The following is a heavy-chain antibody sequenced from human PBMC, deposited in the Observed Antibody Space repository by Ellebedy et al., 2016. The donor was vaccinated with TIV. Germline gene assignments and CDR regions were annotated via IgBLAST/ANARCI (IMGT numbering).Heavy chain of an antibody. CDR1: GGTFSSYA. D-gene: IGHD3-9*01. Sequence: SVKVSXXASGGTFSSYAISWVRQAPGQGLEWMGGIIPIFGTANYAQKFQGRVTITADESTSTAYMELSSLRSEDTAVYYCASGDSYDILTGIGDAFDIWGQGTMVTVSS. J-gene: IGHJ3*02. V-gene: IGHV1-69*13. CDR3: ASGDSYDILTGIGDAFDI. CDR2: IIPIFGTA.